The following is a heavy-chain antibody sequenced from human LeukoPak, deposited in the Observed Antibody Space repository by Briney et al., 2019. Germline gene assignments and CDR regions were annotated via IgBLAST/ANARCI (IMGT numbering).Heavy chain of an antibody. Sequence: SVKVSCKASGGTFSSYAISWVRQAPGQGLEWMGGIIPIFGTANYAQKFQGRVTMTEDTSTDTAYMELSSLRSEDTAVYYCATRDSYSSSWLLDYWGQGTLVTVSS. CDR2: IIPIFGTA. J-gene: IGHJ4*02. V-gene: IGHV1-69*06. CDR3: ATRDSYSSSWLLDY. D-gene: IGHD6-13*01. CDR1: GGTFSSYA.